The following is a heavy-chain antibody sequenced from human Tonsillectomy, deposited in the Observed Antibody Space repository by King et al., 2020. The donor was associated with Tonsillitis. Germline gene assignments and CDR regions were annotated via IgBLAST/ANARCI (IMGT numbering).Heavy chain of an antibody. CDR3: VKDKGWQRRDYFEY. CDR1: GFTFSTYV. D-gene: IGHD2-15*01. V-gene: IGHV3-30*18. J-gene: IGHJ4*02. Sequence: VQLVESGGGVVQPGRSLRLSCTPSGFTFSTYVMHWVRQAPGKGLEWVAGISDDGRNKFYADTVTGRFSISRDNSKSTLYLQMNTLRLNDTAVYYCVKDKGWQRRDYFEYWGQGTLVTVSS. CDR2: ISDDGRNK.